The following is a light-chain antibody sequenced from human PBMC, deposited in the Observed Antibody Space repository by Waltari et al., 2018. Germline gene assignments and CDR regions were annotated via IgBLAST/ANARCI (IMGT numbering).Light chain of an antibody. CDR3: QQYNNWPGT. CDR2: GAS. CDR1: QSVSSN. Sequence: EIVMTQSPATLSVSPGERATLSCRASQSVSSNLAWYQQKPGKAPRLLIYGASIRATGIPARFSGSGSETEFTLTISILQSEDFAVYYCQQYNNWPGTFGQGTKLEIK. V-gene: IGKV3D-15*03. J-gene: IGKJ2*01.